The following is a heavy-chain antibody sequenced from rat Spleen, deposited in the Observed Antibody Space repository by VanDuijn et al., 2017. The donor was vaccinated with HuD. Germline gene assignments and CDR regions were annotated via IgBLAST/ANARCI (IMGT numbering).Heavy chain of an antibody. Sequence: EVQLVESDGGLVQPGRSLKLSCAASGFTFSDYYMAWVRQAPTKGLEWVATISHDGSNTYYRDSVKGRFTISRDNAKSTLYLQMDSLRSEDTATYYCAREYRYSFDYWGQGVMVTVSS. CDR3: AREYRYSFDY. V-gene: IGHV5-29*01. J-gene: IGHJ2*01. D-gene: IGHD1-5*01. CDR1: GFTFSDYY. CDR2: ISHDGSNT.